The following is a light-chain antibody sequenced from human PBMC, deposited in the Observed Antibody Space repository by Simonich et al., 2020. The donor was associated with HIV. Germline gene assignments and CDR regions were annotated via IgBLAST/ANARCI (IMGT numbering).Light chain of an antibody. J-gene: IGKJ4*01. CDR1: QIISSW. Sequence: DIQMTQSPSTLSASVGDRVTITCRASQIISSWLAWYQQKPGKAPKLLIYKASTLKTGVPSRFSGSGSGTEFTLTISSLQPDDFATYYCQQYNGYSLTFGGGTKVEIK. V-gene: IGKV1-5*03. CDR2: KAS. CDR3: QQYNGYSLT.